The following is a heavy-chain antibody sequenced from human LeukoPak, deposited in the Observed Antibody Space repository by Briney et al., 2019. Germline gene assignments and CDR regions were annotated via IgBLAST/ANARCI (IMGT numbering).Heavy chain of an antibody. CDR3: ARGFVSTTSYFDY. CDR1: GGSFSGYY. CDR2: INHSGST. J-gene: IGHJ4*02. Sequence: PETLSLTCAVYGGSFSGYYWSWIRQPPGKGLEWIGEINHSGSTYYNPSLKSRVTISVDTSKNQFSLKLSSVTAADTAVYYCARGFVSTTSYFDYWGQGTLVTVSS. D-gene: IGHD5/OR15-5a*01. V-gene: IGHV4-34*01.